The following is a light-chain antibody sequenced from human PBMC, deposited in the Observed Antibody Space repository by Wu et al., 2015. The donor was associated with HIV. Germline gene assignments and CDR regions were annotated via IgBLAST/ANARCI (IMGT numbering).Light chain of an antibody. CDR1: QSVSSN. J-gene: IGKJ1*01. Sequence: EIVMTQSPATLSVSPGERAALSCRASQSVSSNLAWYQQKPGQAPRLLIYGASTRATGIPARFSGSGSGTKFTLTISSLQSEDFAVYYCQQYNNWPRTFGQGTKVEMK. CDR3: QQYNNWPRT. V-gene: IGKV3-15*01. CDR2: GAS.